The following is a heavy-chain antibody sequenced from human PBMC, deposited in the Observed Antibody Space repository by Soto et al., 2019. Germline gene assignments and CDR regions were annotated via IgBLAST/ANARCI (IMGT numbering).Heavy chain of an antibody. CDR1: GFSISSYY. CDR3: ARGIAVAGPGDYFDY. Sequence: PSETLSLTCTVSGFSISSYYWSWIRQPPGKGLEWIGYIYYSGSTNYNPSLKSRVTISVDTSKNQFSLKLSSVTAADTAVYYCARGIAVAGPGDYFDYWGQGTLVTVSS. CDR2: IYYSGST. D-gene: IGHD6-19*01. J-gene: IGHJ4*02. V-gene: IGHV4-59*01.